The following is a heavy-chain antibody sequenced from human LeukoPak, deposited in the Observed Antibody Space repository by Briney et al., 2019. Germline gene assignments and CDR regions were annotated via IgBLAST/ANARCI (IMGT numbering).Heavy chain of an antibody. J-gene: IGHJ4*02. V-gene: IGHV3-7*01. CDR3: ASLLGSATTFDN. CDR2: IKYDGVVV. Sequence: PGGSLRLSCEASGFTFSDCYMSWVRQAPGKGLEWVATIKYDGVVVNVVDSVRGRFTISRDNAKHSLFLQMNSLRAEDTAVYYCASLLGSATTFDNWGQGTLVTVSS. CDR1: GFTFSDCY. D-gene: IGHD3-16*01.